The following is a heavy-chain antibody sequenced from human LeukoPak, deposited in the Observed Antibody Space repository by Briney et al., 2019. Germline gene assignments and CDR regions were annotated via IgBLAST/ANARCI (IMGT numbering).Heavy chain of an antibody. V-gene: IGHV3-20*04. CDR2: INWNGGST. D-gene: IGHD2-2*01. Sequence: GGSLRLSCAASGFTFADYGMSWVRQAPGKGLEWVSGINWNGGSTGYADSVKGRFTISRDNAKNSLYLQMNSLRAEDTALYYCARLGYCSSTSCYVNYYYYMDVWGKGTTVTVSS. CDR3: ARLGYCSSTSCYVNYYYYMDV. J-gene: IGHJ6*03. CDR1: GFTFADYG.